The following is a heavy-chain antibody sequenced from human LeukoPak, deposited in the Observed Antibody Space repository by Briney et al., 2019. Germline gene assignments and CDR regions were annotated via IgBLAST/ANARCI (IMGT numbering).Heavy chain of an antibody. D-gene: IGHD1-1*01. J-gene: IGHJ3*02. CDR3: ARGSVGRHGSRGHAFDI. CDR2: TYYRCNWYT. Sequence: SQNLSLTCAISGDSVSSKTAAWSWIRQTPSSGLEWLGRTYYRCNWYTDYAISVKSRITINAATSKNKFSLQLHSVTRADTSVYYWARGSVGRHGSRGHAFDIWGQGTMVTVSS. CDR1: GDSVSSKTAA. V-gene: IGHV6-1*01.